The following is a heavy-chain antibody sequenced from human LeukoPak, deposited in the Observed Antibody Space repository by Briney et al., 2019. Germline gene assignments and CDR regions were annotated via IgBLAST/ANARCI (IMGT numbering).Heavy chain of an antibody. V-gene: IGHV3-30*02. D-gene: IGHD4-11*01. CDR2: IRYDGSNK. J-gene: IGHJ6*03. Sequence: PAGGSLRLSCAASGFTFSSYGMHWVRQAPGKGLEWVAFIRYDGSNKYYADSVKGRFTISRDNSKNTLYLQMNSLRAEDTAVYYCARVGVAVTSYHYYYMDVWGEGTTVTVSS. CDR3: ARVGVAVTSYHYYYMDV. CDR1: GFTFSSYG.